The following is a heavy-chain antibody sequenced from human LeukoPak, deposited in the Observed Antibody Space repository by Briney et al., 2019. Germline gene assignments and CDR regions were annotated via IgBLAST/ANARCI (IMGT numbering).Heavy chain of an antibody. CDR2: IRSKTFGGTT. J-gene: IGHJ4*02. CDR1: GFTFGDYA. V-gene: IGHV3-49*03. Sequence: GGSLRLSCTASGFTFGDYAMNWFRQAPGKGLEWVGFIRSKTFGGTTEYAASLKGRFTISRDDSKSIVYLQMISLKTEDTAMYYCTRDGVLTACLYWGQGTLVTVSS. CDR3: TRDGVLTACLY. D-gene: IGHD3-9*01.